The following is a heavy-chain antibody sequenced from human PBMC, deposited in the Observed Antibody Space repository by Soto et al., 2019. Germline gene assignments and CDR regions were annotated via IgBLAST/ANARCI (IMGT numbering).Heavy chain of an antibody. Sequence: ETLSLTCTVSGGSISSYYWSWIRQPPGKGLEWIGYIYYSGSTNYNPSLKSRVTISVDTSKNQFSLKLSSVTAADTAVYYCARGLPADPRRDFDYWGQGTLVTVSS. D-gene: IGHD2-2*01. CDR2: IYYSGST. V-gene: IGHV4-59*01. J-gene: IGHJ4*02. CDR3: ARGLPADPRRDFDY. CDR1: GGSISSYY.